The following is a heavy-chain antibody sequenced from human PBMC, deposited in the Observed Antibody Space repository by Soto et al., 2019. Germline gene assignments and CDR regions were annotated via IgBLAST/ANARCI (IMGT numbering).Heavy chain of an antibody. CDR1: GFSLTTSGVG. CDR3: AHFRGYEQFDY. Sequence: QITLKESGPTLVKPTQTLTLTCTFSGFSLTTSGVGVGWIRQPPGKALEWLAVIYWNDDKRYSPSLKSRLTITKDTSENHVVLTLTNLDPVDTATYFCAHFRGYEQFDYWGQGTLVTVS. V-gene: IGHV2-5*01. J-gene: IGHJ4*02. D-gene: IGHD5-12*01. CDR2: IYWNDDK.